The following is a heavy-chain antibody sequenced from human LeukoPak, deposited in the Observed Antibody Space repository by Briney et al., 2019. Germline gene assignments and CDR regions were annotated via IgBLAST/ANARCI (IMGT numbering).Heavy chain of an antibody. CDR2: VKQDGSVR. CDR3: ARDSGYSGYDFDY. Sequence: GGSLRLSCVASGFTFSDFWMTWFRQAPGKGLEWVANVKQDGSVRYYVDSVKGRFTISRDNAKNSLYLQMNSLRAEDTAVYYCARDSGYSGYDFDYWGQGTLVTVSS. D-gene: IGHD5-12*01. J-gene: IGHJ4*02. V-gene: IGHV3-7*01. CDR1: GFTFSDFW.